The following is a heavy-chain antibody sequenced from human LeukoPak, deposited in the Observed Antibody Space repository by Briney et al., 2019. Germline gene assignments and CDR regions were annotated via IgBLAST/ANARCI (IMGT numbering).Heavy chain of an antibody. CDR3: ARVSGTRRLHS. CDR1: GGSIINYY. J-gene: IGHJ4*02. CDR2: IYYSGST. V-gene: IGHV4-59*01. D-gene: IGHD1-1*01. Sequence: PSETLSLTCIVSGGSIINYYWSWIRQPPGRGLEWIGYIYYSGSTNYNPSLKSRVTISVDTSKNQFSLKLSSVTAADTAVYYCARVSGTRRLHSWGQGTLVTVSS.